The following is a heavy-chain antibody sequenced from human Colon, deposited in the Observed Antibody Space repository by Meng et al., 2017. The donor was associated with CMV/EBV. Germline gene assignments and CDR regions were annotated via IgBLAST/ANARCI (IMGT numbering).Heavy chain of an antibody. CDR1: GYFFGLYV. V-gene: IGHV1-18*01. CDR2: ISADKRYT. J-gene: IGHJ4*02. Sequence: VHLVRSGAEVQRRGASVKVPCKTSGYFFGLYVISGVRQAPGQGLEWMGWISADKRYTSYAQTLQGRVTMTTDASTSTAYMELRGLRSNDTAVYYCARVYEYSSSWGSDYWGQGTLVTVSS. CDR3: ARVYEYSSSWGSDY. D-gene: IGHD6-6*01.